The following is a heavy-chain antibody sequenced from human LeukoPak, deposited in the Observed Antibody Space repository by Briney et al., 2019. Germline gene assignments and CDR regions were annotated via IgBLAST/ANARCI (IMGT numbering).Heavy chain of an antibody. D-gene: IGHD4-17*01. CDR3: TKDPNGDYFGAFDP. CDR1: GLTFSYYA. Sequence: PGGSLRLSCAASGLTFSYYAMAWVRQAPGKGLEWVSIISGSGGNTNYADSVKGRFTISRDNFKNTLYLQMNSLRVEDTAVYYCTKDPNGDYFGAFDPWGQGTLVTVSS. V-gene: IGHV3-23*01. CDR2: ISGSGGNT. J-gene: IGHJ5*02.